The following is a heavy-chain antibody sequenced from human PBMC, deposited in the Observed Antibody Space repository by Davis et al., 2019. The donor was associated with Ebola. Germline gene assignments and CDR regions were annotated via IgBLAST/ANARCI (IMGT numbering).Heavy chain of an antibody. CDR3: ARGGYGDYEYFQE. CDR1: GYDISSGYY. D-gene: IGHD4-17*01. Sequence: SETLSLTCTVSGYDISSGYYWAWIRPPPGKGLEWIGEINHSGSTNYNPSLKRRVTISVDTSKNQFSLKLSSVTAADTAVYYCARGGYGDYEYFQEWGQGTLVTVSS. CDR2: INHSGST. V-gene: IGHV4-38-2*02. J-gene: IGHJ1*01.